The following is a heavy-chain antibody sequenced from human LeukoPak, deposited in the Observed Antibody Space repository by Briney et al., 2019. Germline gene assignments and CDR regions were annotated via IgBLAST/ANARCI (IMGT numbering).Heavy chain of an antibody. CDR1: GGSISSSSYY. Sequence: SETLSLTCTVSGGSISSSSYYWIWIRQTPGKGLEWIGSGYYTGPTYYNSSLRSRVTISVDTSKNQFSLKLSSVTAADTAVYYCASSGYLSYWGQGIWVAVSS. D-gene: IGHD3-22*01. CDR3: ASSGYLSY. V-gene: IGHV4-39*01. J-gene: IGHJ4*02. CDR2: GYYTGPT.